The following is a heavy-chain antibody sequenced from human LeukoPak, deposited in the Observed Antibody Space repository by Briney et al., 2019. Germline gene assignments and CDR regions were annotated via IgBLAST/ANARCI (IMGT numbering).Heavy chain of an antibody. Sequence: GGSLRLSCAASGFTFSSYAMHWVRQAPGKGLEWVAVISYDGSNKYYADSVKGQLTISRDNSKNTLYLQMNSLRAEDTAVYYCARDNVVVPAAMNYYYYYGMDVWGQGTTVTVSS. CDR3: ARDNVVVPAAMNYYYYYGMDV. CDR1: GFTFSSYA. J-gene: IGHJ6*02. D-gene: IGHD2-2*01. V-gene: IGHV3-30*04. CDR2: ISYDGSNK.